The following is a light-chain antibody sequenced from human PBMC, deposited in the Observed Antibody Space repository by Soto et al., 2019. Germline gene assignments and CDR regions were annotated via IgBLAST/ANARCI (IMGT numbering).Light chain of an antibody. J-gene: IGKJ4*01. CDR1: QSVSSY. CDR3: QQRSNWPGLT. CDR2: DAS. Sequence: EIVLTHSPATLSLSPGERATLSCRASQSVSSYLAWYQQKPGQAPRLLIYDASNRATGIPARFSGSGSGTDFTLTISSLEPEDFAVYYCQQRSNWPGLTFGEGTKVDSK. V-gene: IGKV3-11*01.